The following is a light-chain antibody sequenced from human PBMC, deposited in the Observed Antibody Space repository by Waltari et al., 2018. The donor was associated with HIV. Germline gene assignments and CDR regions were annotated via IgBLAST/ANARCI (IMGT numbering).Light chain of an antibody. V-gene: IGKV1-5*03. Sequence: DIQMTQPPSTLSASVGDRVTITCRASQSISSWLAWYQQKPGKAPKLLIYKASSLESGVPSRFSGSGSGTEFTLTISSLQPDDFATYYCQQNKSYWTFGQGTKVEVK. J-gene: IGKJ1*01. CDR3: QQNKSYWT. CDR1: QSISSW. CDR2: KAS.